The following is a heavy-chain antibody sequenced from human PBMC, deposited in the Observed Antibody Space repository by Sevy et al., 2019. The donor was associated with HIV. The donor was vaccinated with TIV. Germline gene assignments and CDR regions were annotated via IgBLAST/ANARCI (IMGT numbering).Heavy chain of an antibody. CDR2: ITPNSGAT. CDR1: GYSFSDYY. D-gene: IGHD1-26*01. V-gene: IGHV1-2*06. J-gene: IGHJ4*02. CDR3: VTFSARRI. Sequence: ASVKVSCKASGYSFSDYYMHWVRQAPGQGLEWMGRITPNSGATTYAQKFQGRVTMTRDTSISTAYMELCGLRSDDTAIYYCVTFSARRIWGQGTLVTVSS.